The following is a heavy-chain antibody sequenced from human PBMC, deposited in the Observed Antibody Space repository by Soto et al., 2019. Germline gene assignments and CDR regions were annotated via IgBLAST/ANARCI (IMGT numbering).Heavy chain of an antibody. CDR2: ISRSSTTI. CDR1: GFTFSTYS. Sequence: EVQLVESGGGLVQPGGSLRLSCAASGFTFSTYSMNWVRQAPGKGLEWVSYISRSSTTIYYGDSVKGRFSISRDNAKNSLYLQMNSLRDEDTAVYYCARDPPHTVTTTFDYWGQGTQVTVSS. D-gene: IGHD4-17*01. V-gene: IGHV3-48*02. J-gene: IGHJ4*02. CDR3: ARDPPHTVTTTFDY.